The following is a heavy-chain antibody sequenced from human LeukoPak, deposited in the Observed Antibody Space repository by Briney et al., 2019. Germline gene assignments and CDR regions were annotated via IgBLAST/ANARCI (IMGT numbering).Heavy chain of an antibody. J-gene: IGHJ4*02. CDR3: AKDRSSSWTFDY. D-gene: IGHD6-13*01. V-gene: IGHV3-30*18. CDR2: ISYDGSNK. CDR1: GFTFSSYG. Sequence: PGGSLRLSCAASGFTFSSYGMHWVRQAPGKGLEWVAVISYDGSNKYYGDSVKRRFTISRDNSKNTLYLQMNSLRAEDTAVYYCAKDRSSSWTFDYWGQGTLVTVSS.